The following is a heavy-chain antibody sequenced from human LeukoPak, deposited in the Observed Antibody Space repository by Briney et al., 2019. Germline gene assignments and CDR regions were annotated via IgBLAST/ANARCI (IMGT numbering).Heavy chain of an antibody. V-gene: IGHV3-11*04. D-gene: IGHD3-10*01. CDR3: ARDPRGLWFGESAFDY. CDR2: ISSSSSTI. J-gene: IGHJ4*02. CDR1: GGSISSGSYY. Sequence: LSLTCTVSGGSISSGSYYWGWIRQAPGKGLEWVSYISSSSSTIYYADSVKGRFTISRDNAKNSLYLQMNSLRAEDTAVYYCARDPRGLWFGESAFDYWGQGTLVTVSS.